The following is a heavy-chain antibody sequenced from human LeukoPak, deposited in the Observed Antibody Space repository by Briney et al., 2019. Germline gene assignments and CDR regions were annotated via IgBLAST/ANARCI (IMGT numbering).Heavy chain of an antibody. CDR1: GFTFSSYA. CDR2: ISGSGGST. D-gene: IGHD1-26*01. Sequence: GGSLRLSCAASGFTFSSYAMSWVRQAPGKGLEWVSAISGSGGSTYYADSVKGRFTISRDNSKNTLYLQVNSLRAEDTAVYYCAKEVVGATTWNLFDYWGQGTLVTVSS. J-gene: IGHJ4*02. V-gene: IGHV3-23*01. CDR3: AKEVVGATTWNLFDY.